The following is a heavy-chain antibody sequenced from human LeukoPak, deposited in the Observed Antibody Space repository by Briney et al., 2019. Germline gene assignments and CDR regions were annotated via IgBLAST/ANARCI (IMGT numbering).Heavy chain of an antibody. J-gene: IGHJ4*02. D-gene: IGHD6-13*01. V-gene: IGHV1-24*01. CDR3: ARVTSSSWYNDY. CDR1: GYTLTELS. CDR2: FDPEDGET. Sequence: ASVKVSCKVSGYTLTELSMHWVRQAPGKGLEWMGGFDPEDGETIYAQKFQGRVTMTRNTSISTAYMELSSLRSEDTAVYYCARVTSSSWYNDYWGQGTLVTVSS.